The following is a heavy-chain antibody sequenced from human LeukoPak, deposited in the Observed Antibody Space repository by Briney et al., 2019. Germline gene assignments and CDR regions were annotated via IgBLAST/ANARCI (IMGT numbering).Heavy chain of an antibody. J-gene: IGHJ4*02. D-gene: IGHD3-10*01. CDR1: GFTFSSYW. Sequence: GGSLRLSCAAPGFTFSSYWMSWVRQAPGKGLEWVANIKQDGSEKYYVDSVKGRFTISRDNAKNSLYLQMNSLRAEDTAVYYCARDRDYYGSGSFDYWGQGTLVTVSS. CDR3: ARDRDYYGSGSFDY. CDR2: IKQDGSEK. V-gene: IGHV3-7*01.